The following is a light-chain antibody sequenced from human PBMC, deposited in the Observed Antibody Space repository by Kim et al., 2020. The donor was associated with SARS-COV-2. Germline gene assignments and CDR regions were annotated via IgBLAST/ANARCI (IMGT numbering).Light chain of an antibody. CDR2: DAT. CDR3: QQGSHWPT. J-gene: IGKJ4*01. Sequence: EIVLTQSPATLSLSPGERATLSCRASQSVDSHLAWYQQKPGQVPRLHNYDATNRATGIPARFSASESGTDFTLTISSLEPEDFAVYYCQQGSHWPTFGGGTKVDSK. V-gene: IGKV3-11*01. CDR1: QSVDSH.